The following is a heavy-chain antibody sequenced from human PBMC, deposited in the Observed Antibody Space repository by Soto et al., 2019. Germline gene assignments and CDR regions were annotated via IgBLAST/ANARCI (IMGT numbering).Heavy chain of an antibody. CDR1: GSSINSSGYY. V-gene: IGHV4-39*01. CDR3: ARLPSRHLVNY. Sequence: XGTLCLTCTVSGSSINSSGYYWGWIRQPPGKGLEWIGSMFYGVSTYYNPSLKSRVTVSVDTSKNQFSLNLRSVTAADTAVYYCARLPSRHLVNYWGQGTLVTVSS. CDR2: MFYGVST. J-gene: IGHJ4*02. D-gene: IGHD2-21*01.